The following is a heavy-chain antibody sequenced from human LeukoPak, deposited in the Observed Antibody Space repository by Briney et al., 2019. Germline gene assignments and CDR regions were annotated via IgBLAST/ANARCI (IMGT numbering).Heavy chain of an antibody. V-gene: IGHV4-61*08. CDR2: INYSGST. J-gene: IGHJ4*02. CDR1: GGSISSGGYY. D-gene: IGHD3-22*01. CDR3: ARSQGRFDYDTSGYYITDLDF. Sequence: SETLSLTCTVSGGSISSGGYYWSRIRQHPGKGLEWIGYINYSGSTNYNPSLKSRVTISVDTSKYQFSLKLSSVTAADTAVYYCARSQGRFDYDTSGYYITDLDFWGQGTLVTVSS.